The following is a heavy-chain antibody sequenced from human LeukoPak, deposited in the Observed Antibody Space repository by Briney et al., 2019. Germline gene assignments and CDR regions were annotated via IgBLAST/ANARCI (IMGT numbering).Heavy chain of an antibody. J-gene: IGHJ6*03. CDR2: IYYRGST. CDR3: ARSYYYYYYIDV. V-gene: IGHV4-39*01. Sequence: SETLSLTCTVSGGSISSSSYYWGWIRQPPGKGLEWIGNIYYRGSTYYNPSLKSRLTISVDTSNNQFSLKLSSVTAADTAVYYCARSYYYYYYIDVWGKGTTVTISS. CDR1: GGSISSSSYY.